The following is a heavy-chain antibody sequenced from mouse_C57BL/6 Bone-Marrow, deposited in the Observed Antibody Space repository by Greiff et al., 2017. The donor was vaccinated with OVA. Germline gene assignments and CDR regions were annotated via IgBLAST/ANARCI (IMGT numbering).Heavy chain of an antibody. CDR1: GYAFSSSW. Sequence: LQESGPELVKPGASVKISCKASGYAFSSSWMNWVKQRPGKGLEWIGRIYPGDGDTNYNGKFKGKATLTADKSSSTAYMQLSSLTSEDSAVYFCARDCTGTDYWGQGTTLTVSS. CDR2: IYPGDGDT. CDR3: ARDCTGTDY. D-gene: IGHD4-1*01. J-gene: IGHJ2*01. V-gene: IGHV1-82*01.